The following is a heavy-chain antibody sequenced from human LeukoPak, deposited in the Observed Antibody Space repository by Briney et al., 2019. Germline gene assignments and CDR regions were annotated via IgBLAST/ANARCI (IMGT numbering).Heavy chain of an antibody. J-gene: IGHJ4*02. CDR2: IKQDGSEK. CDR3: ARGYSSSWYDLYYFDY. V-gene: IGHV3-7*04. D-gene: IGHD6-13*01. Sequence: GGSLRLSCAASGFTFSSYWMSWVRQAPGKGLEWVANIKQDGSEKYYVDSVKGRFTISRDNAKNSLYLQMNSLRAEDTAVYYCARGYSSSWYDLYYFDYWGQGTLVTVSS. CDR1: GFTFSSYW.